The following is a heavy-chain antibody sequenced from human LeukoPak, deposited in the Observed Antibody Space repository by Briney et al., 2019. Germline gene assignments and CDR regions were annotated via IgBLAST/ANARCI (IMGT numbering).Heavy chain of an antibody. D-gene: IGHD3-22*01. CDR1: GGSIISDIYY. V-gene: IGHV4-39*01. CDR3: SGLFGYYRDSSGYPNCFDP. CDR2: INYSGST. Sequence: PSETLSLTCTVSGGSIISDIYYWGWIRQPPGKGLEWIGTINYSGSTYYNPSLESRLTMSVDTSKNQFSLKLISVTAADTAVYYCSGLFGYYRDSSGYPNCFDPWGQGTLVTVSS. J-gene: IGHJ5*02.